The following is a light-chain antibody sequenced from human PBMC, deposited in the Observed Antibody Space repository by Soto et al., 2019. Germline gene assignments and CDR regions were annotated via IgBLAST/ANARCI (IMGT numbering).Light chain of an antibody. V-gene: IGLV2-11*01. CDR2: DVS. Sequence: QSVLTQPRSASGSPGQSITISCTGTSSDVGGYNYVSWYQQHPAKAPKLIIFDVSKRPSGLPNRFSGSKSGNTASLTISGLRAEDEADYYCCSYVGRNTYVFGTGTKLTVL. CDR1: SSDVGGYNY. CDR3: CSYVGRNTYV. J-gene: IGLJ1*01.